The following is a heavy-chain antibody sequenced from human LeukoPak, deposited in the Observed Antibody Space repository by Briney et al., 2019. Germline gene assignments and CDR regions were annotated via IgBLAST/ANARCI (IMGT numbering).Heavy chain of an antibody. CDR1: GFTFSSNY. CDR3: ASSWISRFKNYYYMDV. Sequence: PGGSLRLSCAASGFTFSSNYMSWVRQAPGKGLEWVSVIYSGGSTYYADSVKGRFTISRDNSKNTLYLQMNSLRAQDTAVYYCASSWISRFKNYYYMDVWGKGTTVTVSS. D-gene: IGHD6-13*01. V-gene: IGHV3-53*01. J-gene: IGHJ6*03. CDR2: IYSGGST.